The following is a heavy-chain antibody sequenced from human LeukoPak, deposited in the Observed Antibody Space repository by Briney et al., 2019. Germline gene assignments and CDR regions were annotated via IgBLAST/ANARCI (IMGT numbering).Heavy chain of an antibody. D-gene: IGHD1-26*01. CDR2: ISGSGSDI. V-gene: IGHV3-11*04. Sequence: GESLRLSCVVSGFSFSNSYMTWIRQTPGKGLESLAYISGSGSDIYYADSVKGRFTISRDNAKNSLYLQMNSLRAGDTAVYYCARRRYSGSSQHFDYWGQGTLVTVSS. CDR3: ARRRYSGSSQHFDY. J-gene: IGHJ4*02. CDR1: GFSFSNSY.